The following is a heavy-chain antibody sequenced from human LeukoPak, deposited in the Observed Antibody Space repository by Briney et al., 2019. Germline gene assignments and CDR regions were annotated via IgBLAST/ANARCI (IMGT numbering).Heavy chain of an antibody. CDR3: ARDADYYYGMDV. Sequence: SETLSLTCAVYGGSFSGYYWSWVRQPPGKGLEWIGEINHSGSTNYSPSLKSRVTISVDTSKNQFSLKLSSVTAADTAVYYCARDADYYYGMDVWGQGTTVTVSS. CDR1: GGSFSGYY. V-gene: IGHV4-34*01. J-gene: IGHJ6*02. CDR2: INHSGST.